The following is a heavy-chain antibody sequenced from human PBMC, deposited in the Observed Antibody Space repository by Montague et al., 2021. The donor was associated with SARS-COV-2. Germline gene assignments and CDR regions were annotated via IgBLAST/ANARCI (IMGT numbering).Heavy chain of an antibody. CDR3: ARPRGGYSSYFDY. Sequence: SLRLSCAASGFTFSSYAMHWFRQAPGKGLEWVAVISYDGSNKYYVDSVKGRFTISRDNSKNTLYLQMNSLRAEDTAVYYCARPRGGYSSYFDYWGQGTLVTVSS. D-gene: IGHD6-13*01. V-gene: IGHV3-30*04. CDR1: GFTFSSYA. CDR2: ISYDGSNK. J-gene: IGHJ4*02.